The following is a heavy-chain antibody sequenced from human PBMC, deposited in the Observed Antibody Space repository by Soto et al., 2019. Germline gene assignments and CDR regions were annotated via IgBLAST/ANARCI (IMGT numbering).Heavy chain of an antibody. Sequence: TGGCLRLSCAASGFTFYNYAMNWVRPAQGKALVSVSSIGSHAVNKHYAGSVMGLFTVSRDNSKDTVNLQVHSLSAEDTPEYYCVSWMSAHFHSWLQGPLVTVSS. D-gene: IGHD2-2*03. J-gene: IGHJ4*02. V-gene: IGHV3-23*01. CDR1: GFTFYNYA. CDR3: VSWMSAHFHS. CDR2: IGSHAVNK.